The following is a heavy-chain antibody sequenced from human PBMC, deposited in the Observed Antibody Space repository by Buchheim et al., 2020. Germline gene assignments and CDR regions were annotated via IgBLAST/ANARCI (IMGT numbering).Heavy chain of an antibody. CDR2: FYRSGST. V-gene: IGHV4-4*02. Sequence: QVQLQESGPGLVKPSGTLSLTCAVSGDSIRSNYWWTWVRQPPGKGLEWIGEFYRSGSTNYNPSLKSRVIISLDKSKNEFHLRLTSAIAADTAIYYCASILGGCSATSCYLLHWGQGTL. J-gene: IGHJ4*02. D-gene: IGHD2-2*01. CDR3: ASILGGCSATSCYLLH. CDR1: GDSIRSNYW.